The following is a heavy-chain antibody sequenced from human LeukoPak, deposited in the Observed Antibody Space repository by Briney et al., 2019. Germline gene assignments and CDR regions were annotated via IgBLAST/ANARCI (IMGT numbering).Heavy chain of an antibody. CDR3: VRDFYASGFYFWFDP. Sequence: SGTLSLTCTVSGGYTGSHYWSWIRQPAGKGLEWIGRISPSGTTHYNPSLGSRVTMSVDTSKNYFSLRLSSVTAADTAVYYCVRDFYASGFYFWFDPWGQGMLVTVSS. D-gene: IGHD2/OR15-2a*01. CDR1: GGYTGSHY. CDR2: ISPSGTT. V-gene: IGHV4-4*07. J-gene: IGHJ5*02.